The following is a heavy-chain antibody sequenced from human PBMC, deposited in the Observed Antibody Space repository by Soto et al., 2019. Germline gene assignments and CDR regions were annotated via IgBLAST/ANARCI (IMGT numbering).Heavy chain of an antibody. CDR2: IIPIFGTA. D-gene: IGHD6-6*01. CDR1: GGTFSSYT. CDR3: AREYLGIAARPGGYFDY. V-gene: IGHV1-69*13. Sequence: SVKVCCKACGGTFSSYTISWVRQGPGQGLEWMGGIIPIFGTANYAQKFQGRVTITADESTSTAYMELSSLRSEDTAVYYCAREYLGIAARPGGYFDYWGQGTLVTVSS. J-gene: IGHJ4*02.